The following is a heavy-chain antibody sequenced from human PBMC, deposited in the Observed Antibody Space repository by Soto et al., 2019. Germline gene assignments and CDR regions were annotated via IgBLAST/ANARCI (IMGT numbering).Heavy chain of an antibody. CDR2: IFFSGTS. Sequence: QVQLQESGPGLVKPSQTLSLTCTVSGGSNIRDGYYWSWIRQQPGKGLEWIAYIFFSGTSYSNPFLNSRVPITADTSKNQFSLRLTSVTAADTAVYFCARATPAGSADFWGQGTLVTVSS. CDR3: ARATPAGSADF. CDR1: GGSNIRDGYY. V-gene: IGHV4-31*03. D-gene: IGHD2-2*01. J-gene: IGHJ4*02.